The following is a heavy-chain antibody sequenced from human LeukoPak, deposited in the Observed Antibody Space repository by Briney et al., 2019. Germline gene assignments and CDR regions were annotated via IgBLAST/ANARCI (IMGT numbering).Heavy chain of an antibody. CDR1: GFTFSDYY. J-gene: IGHJ4*02. CDR3: ARGPFWSGYYDD. Sequence: GGSLRLPCAASGFTFSDYYMSWIRQAPGQGLEWVSYISSSGSTIYYTDSVKGRFTISRDNAKNSLYLQMNSLRAEDTAVYYCARGPFWSGYYDDWGQGTLVTVSS. CDR2: ISSSGSTI. V-gene: IGHV3-11*01. D-gene: IGHD3-3*01.